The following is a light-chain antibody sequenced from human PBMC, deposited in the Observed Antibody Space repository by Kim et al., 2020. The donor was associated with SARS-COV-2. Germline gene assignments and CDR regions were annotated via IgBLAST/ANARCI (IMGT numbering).Light chain of an antibody. CDR2: WAS. CDR3: QQYYRPPFT. CDR1: QSLLYSSNNQNY. V-gene: IGKV4-1*01. J-gene: IGKJ2*01. Sequence: DIVMTQSPDYLAVSLGERAAIDCKPSQSLLYSSNNQNYLAWYQQKPGQPPKLLIYWASTRESGVPDRFSGSGSGTHFTLTISSLQAEDVAVYYCQQYYRPPFTFGQGTKLEI.